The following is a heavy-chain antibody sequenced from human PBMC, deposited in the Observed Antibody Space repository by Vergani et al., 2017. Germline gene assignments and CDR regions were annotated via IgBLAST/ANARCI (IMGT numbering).Heavy chain of an antibody. J-gene: IGHJ4*02. CDR2: ISSSSSTI. D-gene: IGHD1-20*01. CDR3: ARDLMGPYNWNDGFDY. Sequence: EVQLVESGGGLVQPGGSLRLSCAASGFTFSSYEMNWVRQAPGKGLEWVSYISSSSSTIYYADSVKGRFTISRDNAKNSLYLQMNSLRDEDTAVYYCARDLMGPYNWNDGFDYWGQGTLVTVSS. CDR1: GFTFSSYE. V-gene: IGHV3-48*03.